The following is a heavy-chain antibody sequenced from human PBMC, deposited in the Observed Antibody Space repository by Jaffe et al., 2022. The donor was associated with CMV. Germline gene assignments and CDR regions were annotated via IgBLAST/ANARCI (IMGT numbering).Heavy chain of an antibody. Sequence: EVQLVESGGGLVQPGGSLRLSCAASGFTFSSYWMSWVRQAPGKGLEWVANIKQDGSEKYYVDSVKGRFTISRDNAKNSLYLQMNSLRAEDTAVYYCARTLITGTTETDYFDYWGQGTLVTVSS. CDR1: GFTFSSYW. CDR2: IKQDGSEK. V-gene: IGHV3-7*01. CDR3: ARTLITGTTETDYFDY. D-gene: IGHD1-7*01. J-gene: IGHJ4*02.